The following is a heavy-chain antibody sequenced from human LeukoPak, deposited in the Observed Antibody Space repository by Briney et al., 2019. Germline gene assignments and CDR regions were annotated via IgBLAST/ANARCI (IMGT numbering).Heavy chain of an antibody. CDR3: ARYSSSWYGNWFDP. V-gene: IGHV4-61*08. CDR1: GGSISSGGYS. D-gene: IGHD6-13*01. Sequence: SETLSLTCAVSGGSISSGGYSWSWIRQPPGKGLEWIGYIYYSGSTNYNPSLKSRVTISVDTSKNQFSLKLSSVTAADTAVYYCARYSSSWYGNWFDPWGQGTLVTVSS. CDR2: IYYSGST. J-gene: IGHJ5*02.